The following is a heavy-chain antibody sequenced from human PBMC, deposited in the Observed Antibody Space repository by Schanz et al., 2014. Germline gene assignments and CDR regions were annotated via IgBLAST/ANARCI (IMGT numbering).Heavy chain of an antibody. Sequence: QVQLVQSEAEVKKPGSSVKVSCKASGGTFSSYTISWVRQAPGQGLEWMGWISPYNGNTNYAQKLQGRVTMTRDTSTSTVYMELSSLRSEDTAVYYCARLSVAGRPHVNYWYFDLWGRGTLVTVSS. CDR1: GGTFSSYT. V-gene: IGHV1-69*02. CDR3: ARLSVAGRPHVNYWYFDL. J-gene: IGHJ2*01. D-gene: IGHD6-19*01. CDR2: ISPYNGNT.